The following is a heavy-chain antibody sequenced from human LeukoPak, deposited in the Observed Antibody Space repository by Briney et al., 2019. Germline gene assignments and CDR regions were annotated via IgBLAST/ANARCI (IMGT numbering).Heavy chain of an antibody. CDR2: IYYSGST. D-gene: IGHD3-22*01. J-gene: IGHJ4*02. CDR3: ARVAVPYDSSGYYFDY. CDR1: GGSTSSSSYY. Sequence: SETLSLTCTVSGGSTSSSSYYWGWIRQPPGKGLEWIGSIYYSGSTYYNPSLKSRVTISVDTSKNQFSLKLSSVTAADTAVYYCARVAVPYDSSGYYFDYWGQGTLVTVSS. V-gene: IGHV4-39*07.